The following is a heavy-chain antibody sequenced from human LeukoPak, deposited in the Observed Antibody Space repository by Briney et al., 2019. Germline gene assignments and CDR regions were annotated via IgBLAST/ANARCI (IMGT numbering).Heavy chain of an antibody. J-gene: IGHJ4*02. Sequence: PSETLSLTCAVYGGSFSGYYWSWIRQPPGKGLEWIGEINHSGSTNYNPSLKSRVTISIDTSKNQFSLNLSSVTAADTAVYYCASWDYGARRGYFDYWGQGTLVTVSS. CDR3: ASWDYGARRGYFDY. CDR1: GGSFSGYY. D-gene: IGHD3-16*01. CDR2: INHSGST. V-gene: IGHV4-34*01.